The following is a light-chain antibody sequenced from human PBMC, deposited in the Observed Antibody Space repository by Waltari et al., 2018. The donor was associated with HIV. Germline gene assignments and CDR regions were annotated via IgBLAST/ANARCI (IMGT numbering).Light chain of an antibody. Sequence: DVVMTQSPLSLPVTLGPPASISCRSSQSLVYSEANINLNWFKQRPGQSPRRLIYKVSNRDFGVPDRFSGSGSGTDFTLKISRVEAEDVGVYYCMQGTHWPPTFGGGTKVEIK. J-gene: IGKJ4*01. CDR2: KVS. CDR1: QSLVYSEANIN. V-gene: IGKV2-30*01. CDR3: MQGTHWPPT.